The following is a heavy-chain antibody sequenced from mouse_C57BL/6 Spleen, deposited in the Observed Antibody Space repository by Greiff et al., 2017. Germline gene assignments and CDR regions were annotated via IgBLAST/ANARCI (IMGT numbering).Heavy chain of an antibody. Sequence: QVQLQQSGAELMKPGASVKLSCKATGYTFTGYWIEWVKQRPGHGLEWIGEILPGSGSTHYNEKFKGKATFTADTSSNTAYMQLSSLTTEDSAIYYGARWGYYPRFYPMDYWGQGTSVTVSS. CDR3: ARWGYYPRFYPMDY. D-gene: IGHD2-3*01. CDR2: ILPGSGST. J-gene: IGHJ4*01. V-gene: IGHV1-9*01. CDR1: GYTFTGYW.